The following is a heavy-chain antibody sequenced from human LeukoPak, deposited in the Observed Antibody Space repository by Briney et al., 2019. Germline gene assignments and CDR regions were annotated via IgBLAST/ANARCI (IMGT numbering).Heavy chain of an antibody. CDR2: IYYSGST. V-gene: IGHV4-59*01. CDR1: GGSISSYY. D-gene: IGHD3-10*01. Sequence: SETLSLTCTVSGGSISSYYWSWIRQPPGKGLEWIGYIYYSGSTNYNPSLKSRVTISVDTSKNQFSLKLNSVTAADTAVYYCARALPTGYYMDVWGKGTTVTVSS. J-gene: IGHJ6*03. CDR3: ARALPTGYYMDV.